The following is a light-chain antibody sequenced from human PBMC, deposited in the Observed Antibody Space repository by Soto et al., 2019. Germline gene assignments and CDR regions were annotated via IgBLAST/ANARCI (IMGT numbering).Light chain of an antibody. V-gene: IGLV2-14*03. J-gene: IGLJ1*01. CDR2: EVI. Sequence: QSVLTQPASVSGSPGQAITVSCSGTSSDIGAHNFVSWYQQHPSKAPKLIIYEVINRPSGVSDRFSGSKSGNTASLTISGLQSEDEADYYCNSYTTSNTFVFGSGTKVTVL. CDR3: NSYTTSNTFV. CDR1: SSDIGAHNF.